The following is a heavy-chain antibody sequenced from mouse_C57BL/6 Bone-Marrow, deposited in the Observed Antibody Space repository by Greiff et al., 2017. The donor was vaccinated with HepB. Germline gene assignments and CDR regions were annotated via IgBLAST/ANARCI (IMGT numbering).Heavy chain of an antibody. J-gene: IGHJ3*01. D-gene: IGHD1-1*01. CDR2: ISSGGSYT. Sequence: EVQLQQSGGDLVKPGGSLKLSCAASGFTFSSYGMSWVRQTPDKRLEWVATISSGGSYTYYPDSVKGRFTISRDNAKNTLYLQMSSLKSEDTAMYYCARNYGSSYLAWFAYWGQGTLVTVSA. CDR3: ARNYGSSYLAWFAY. V-gene: IGHV5-6*01. CDR1: GFTFSSYG.